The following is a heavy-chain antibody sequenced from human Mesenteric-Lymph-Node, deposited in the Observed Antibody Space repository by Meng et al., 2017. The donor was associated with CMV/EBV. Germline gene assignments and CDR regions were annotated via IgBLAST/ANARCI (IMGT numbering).Heavy chain of an antibody. D-gene: IGHD2/OR15-2a*01. CDR1: GVSVTSGAYH. J-gene: IGHJ4*02. V-gene: IGHV4-61*08. CDR3: AKSRSSTPGIVDD. Sequence: QGRRLQAGPGLLRPSETLLLPCFASGVSVTSGAYHWSWIRQSPGKGLEWIGYIYGTGITIYNPSLKSRVTILLETSKNQFSLKLNSVTTADTAVYYCAKSRSSTPGIVDDWGQGTLVTVSS. CDR2: IYGTGIT.